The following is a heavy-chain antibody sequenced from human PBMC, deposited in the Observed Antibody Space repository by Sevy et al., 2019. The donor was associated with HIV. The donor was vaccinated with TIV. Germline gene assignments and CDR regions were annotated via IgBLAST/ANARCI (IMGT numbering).Heavy chain of an antibody. CDR2: IRRKVNIYAT. J-gene: IGHJ4*02. CDR1: AFNFSGST. Sequence: GGSLRLSCAASAFNFSGSTMYWVRQASGKGLEWVGRIRRKVNIYATAYAASVKGRFTISRDDSKNTAYLQMNGLKTEDTAMYYCSSQRSIAVAGDYFDYWGQGTLVTVSS. D-gene: IGHD6-19*01. V-gene: IGHV3-73*01. CDR3: SSQRSIAVAGDYFDY.